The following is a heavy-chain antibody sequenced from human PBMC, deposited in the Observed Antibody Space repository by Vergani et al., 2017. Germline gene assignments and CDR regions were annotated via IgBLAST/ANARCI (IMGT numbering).Heavy chain of an antibody. CDR2: IRYDGSYK. Sequence: QVQLVESGGGVVQPGGSLTLSCAASGFTFSSYGMHWVRQAPGKGLEWVAFIRYDGSYKYYADSVKGRFTISRDNSKNTLYLQMNSLRAEDTAVYYCATFGGVIGTGRGQGTLVTVSS. D-gene: IGHD3-16*02. CDR3: ATFGGVIGTG. J-gene: IGHJ4*02. CDR1: GFTFSSYG. V-gene: IGHV3-30*02.